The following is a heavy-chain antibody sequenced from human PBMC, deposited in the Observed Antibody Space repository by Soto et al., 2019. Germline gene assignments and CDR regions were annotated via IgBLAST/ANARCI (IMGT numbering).Heavy chain of an antibody. J-gene: IGHJ4*02. V-gene: IGHV3-48*02. CDR1: GFTFSSYS. CDR3: ARDLVVAYYYDSSGYLGY. D-gene: IGHD3-22*01. Sequence: VGSLRLSCAASGFTFSSYSMNWVRQAPGKGLEWVSYISSSSSTIYYADSVKGRFTISRDNAKNSLYLQMNSLRDEDTAVYYCARDLVVAYYYDSSGYLGYWGQGTLVTVSS. CDR2: ISSSSSTI.